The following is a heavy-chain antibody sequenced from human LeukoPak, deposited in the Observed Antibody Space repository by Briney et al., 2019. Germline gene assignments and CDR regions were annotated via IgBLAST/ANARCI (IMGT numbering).Heavy chain of an antibody. CDR1: GYTFTSYD. D-gene: IGHD3-22*01. Sequence: GASVKVSCKASGYTFTSYDINWVRQATGQGLEWMGWMNPNSGNTGYAQKFQGRATMTRNTSISTAYMELSSLRSEDTAVYYCARGAMIAGRFDPWGQGTLVTVSS. CDR2: MNPNSGNT. J-gene: IGHJ5*02. CDR3: ARGAMIAGRFDP. V-gene: IGHV1-8*01.